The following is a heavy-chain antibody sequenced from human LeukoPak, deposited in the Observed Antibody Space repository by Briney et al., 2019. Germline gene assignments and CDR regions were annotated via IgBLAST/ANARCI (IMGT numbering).Heavy chain of an antibody. D-gene: IGHD1-26*01. CDR2: ISSSGSAK. CDR3: AGEIGRSGGYDY. CDR1: GFTFSNYG. Sequence: GGSLRLSCAASGFTFSNYGLNWVRQAPGKGLEWVSHISSSGSAKYYADSVKGRFTISRDNSEKRVYLQMNNLRTEDTAVYFCAGEIGRSGGYDYWGQGTLVTVSS. J-gene: IGHJ4*02. V-gene: IGHV3-48*04.